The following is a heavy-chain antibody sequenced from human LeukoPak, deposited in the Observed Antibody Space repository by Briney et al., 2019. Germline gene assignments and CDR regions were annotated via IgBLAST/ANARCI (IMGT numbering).Heavy chain of an antibody. D-gene: IGHD4-17*01. CDR1: GAFITNSHW. V-gene: IGHV4-4*02. J-gene: IGHJ4*02. CDR2: IYHSGTT. Sequence: SETLSLTYAVSGAFITNSHWWSWARQPPGKGLEWIGEIYHSGTTNYNPSLKSRVTMSVDKSKNQFSLKLSSVTAADTAVYYCATYFYGEYGSYYFDYWGQGTLVTVSS. CDR3: ATYFYGEYGSYYFDY.